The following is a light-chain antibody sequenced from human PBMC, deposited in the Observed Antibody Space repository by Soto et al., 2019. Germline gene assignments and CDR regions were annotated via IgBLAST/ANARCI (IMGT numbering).Light chain of an antibody. CDR1: QSISTW. Sequence: DIQMTQSPSILSASVGDRVTITCRASQSISTWLAWYQQKPGKAPDLLIYKASSLESGVPSRFSGSGSATEFTLTISSLQPDDFATYYCQQYDSYPLNFGGGTEVEIK. CDR2: KAS. CDR3: QQYDSYPLN. V-gene: IGKV1-5*03. J-gene: IGKJ4*01.